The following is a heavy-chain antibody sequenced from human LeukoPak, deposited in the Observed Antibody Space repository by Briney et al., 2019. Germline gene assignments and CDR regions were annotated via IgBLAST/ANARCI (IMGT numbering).Heavy chain of an antibody. D-gene: IGHD5-24*01. J-gene: IGHJ4*02. V-gene: IGHV4-34*01. Sequence: SETLSLTCAVYGGSFSGYYWSWIRQPPGKGLEWIGEINHSGSTNYNPSLKSRVTISVDTSKNQFSLKLSSVTAADTAVYYCARGRDGYNFGSGFYYFDYWGPGTLVTVSS. CDR3: ARGRDGYNFGSGFYYFDY. CDR2: INHSGST. CDR1: GGSFSGYY.